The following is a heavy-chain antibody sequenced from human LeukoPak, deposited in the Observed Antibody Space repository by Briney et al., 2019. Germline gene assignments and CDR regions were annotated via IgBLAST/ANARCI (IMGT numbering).Heavy chain of an antibody. D-gene: IGHD3-22*01. J-gene: IGHJ4*02. CDR1: GGTFSSYA. CDR3: ASDSSEIPSR. CDR2: IIPILGIA. V-gene: IGHV1-69*04. Sequence: ASVKVSCRASGGTFSSYAISWVRQAPGQGLEWMGRIIPILGIANYAQKFQGRVTITADKSTSTAYMELSSLRSEDTAVYYCASDSSEIPSRWGQGTLVTVSS.